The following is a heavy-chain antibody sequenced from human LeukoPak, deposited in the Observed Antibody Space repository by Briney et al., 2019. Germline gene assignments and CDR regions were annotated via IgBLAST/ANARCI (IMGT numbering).Heavy chain of an antibody. D-gene: IGHD6-19*01. CDR1: GFTCDDYA. J-gene: IGHJ4*02. CDR2: ISWNSGSI. V-gene: IGHV3-9*01. Sequence: PGGSLRLSCAASGFTCDDYAMHVVRQAPGKGLEWVSGISWNSGSIGYADSVKGRFTISRDNAKNSLYLQMNSLRAEDTALYYCAKDITPYSSGWYLGFDYWGQGTLVTVSS. CDR3: AKDITPYSSGWYLGFDY.